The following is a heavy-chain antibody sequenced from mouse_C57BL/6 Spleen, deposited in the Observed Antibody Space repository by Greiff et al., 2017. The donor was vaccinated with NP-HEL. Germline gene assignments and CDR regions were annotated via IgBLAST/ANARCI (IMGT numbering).Heavy chain of an antibody. V-gene: IGHV1-80*01. D-gene: IGHD1-1*01. CDR3: VYGSSLYYAMDY. J-gene: IGHJ4*01. CDR2: IYPGDGAT. Sequence: QVQLQQSGAELVKPGASVKISCKASGYAFSSYWRNWVKQRPGKGLEWIGQIYPGDGATNYNGKLKGKATLTADKSSSTAYMQLSSLTSEDSAVYFCVYGSSLYYAMDYWGQGTSVTVSS. CDR1: GYAFSSYW.